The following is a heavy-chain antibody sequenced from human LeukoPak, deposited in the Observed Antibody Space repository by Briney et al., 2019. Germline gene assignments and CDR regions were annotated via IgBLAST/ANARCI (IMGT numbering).Heavy chain of an antibody. CDR2: INPNSGGT. J-gene: IGHJ3*02. Sequence: ASVKVSCKASGYTFTGYYMHWVRQAPGPGLEWMGGINPNSGGTNYAQKLQGRVTMTRDTSISTAYMELNMLRSDDPAEYYCARERGVRLGYYYDSSGYSHAFDIWGQGKMVTVSS. D-gene: IGHD3-22*01. V-gene: IGHV1-2*02. CDR1: GYTFTGYY. CDR3: ARERGVRLGYYYDSSGYSHAFDI.